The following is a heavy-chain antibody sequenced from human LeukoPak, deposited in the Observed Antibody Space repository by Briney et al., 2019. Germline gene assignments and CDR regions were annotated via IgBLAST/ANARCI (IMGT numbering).Heavy chain of an antibody. D-gene: IGHD6-19*01. Sequence: GGSLRLSCEDSGFSFSSNWMSWLRQPPGKGLEWEANIKPDGGEKYYLDSVKGRFSIPRDNAKNSLYLQMNSLRVEDTAVYYCARDGSGWSRSWGQGTLVTVSS. V-gene: IGHV3-7*01. CDR3: ARDGSGWSRS. J-gene: IGHJ4*02. CDR1: GFSFSSNW. CDR2: IKPDGGEK.